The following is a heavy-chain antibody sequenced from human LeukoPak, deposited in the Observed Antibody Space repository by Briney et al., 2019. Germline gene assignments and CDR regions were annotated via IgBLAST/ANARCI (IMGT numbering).Heavy chain of an antibody. D-gene: IGHD3-22*01. CDR2: INHRGRT. J-gene: IGHJ4*02. CDR3: ARGQYDSGGYHYGIRAFYFDY. CDR1: GESFSGDF. Sequence: EPSETLSLTCGVYGESFSGDFWTWLRQAPGKGLEWIGEINHRGRTNYSPSLTGRVTISVDTSMNQFSLQLRSVTAADTALYYCARGQYDSGGYHYGIRAFYFDYWGQGILVTVSS. V-gene: IGHV4-34*01.